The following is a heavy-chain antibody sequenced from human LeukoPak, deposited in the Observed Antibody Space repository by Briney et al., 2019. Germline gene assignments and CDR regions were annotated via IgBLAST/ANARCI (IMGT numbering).Heavy chain of an antibody. J-gene: IGHJ6*03. CDR3: ARGQPWGYYYDSSGYYSYYYYYYMDV. CDR2: MNPNSGNT. Sequence: ASVKVSCKASGYTFTSYDINWVRQATGQGLEWMGWMNPNSGNTGYAQKFQGRVTMTRNTSISTAYMELSSLRSEDTAVCYCARGQPWGYYYDSSGYYSYYYYYYMDVWGKGTTVTVSS. D-gene: IGHD3-22*01. V-gene: IGHV1-8*01. CDR1: GYTFTSYD.